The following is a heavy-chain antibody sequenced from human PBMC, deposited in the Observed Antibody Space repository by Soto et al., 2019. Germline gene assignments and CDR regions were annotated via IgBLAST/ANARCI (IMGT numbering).Heavy chain of an antibody. D-gene: IGHD6-19*01. CDR3: ARGRWDRSGWYFDY. Sequence: EVQVLESGGDLVQPGGSLRLSCAAPEFTVSSYAMTCVRQAPGKGLEWVSIISATDGDTYYADSVKGRFTISRDKSKNTLFLHMNSLRAEDTALYHCARGRWDRSGWYFDYWGQGTLVTVSS. J-gene: IGHJ4*02. V-gene: IGHV3-23*01. CDR1: EFTVSSYA. CDR2: ISATDGDT.